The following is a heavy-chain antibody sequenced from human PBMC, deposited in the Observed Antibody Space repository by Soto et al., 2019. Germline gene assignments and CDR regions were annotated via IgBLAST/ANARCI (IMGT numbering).Heavy chain of an antibody. CDR2: IYHSGST. CDR1: SGSISSSNW. D-gene: IGHD3-10*01. J-gene: IGHJ4*02. CDR3: AREFGESAEGGYFDY. V-gene: IGHV4-4*02. Sequence: QVQLQESGPGLVKPSGTLSLTCAVSSGSISSSNWWSWVRQPPGKGLEWIGEIYHSGSTNYNPSLKSRVTISVEKSKNQFSLKLSSVTAADTAVYYCAREFGESAEGGYFDYWGQGTLVTVSS.